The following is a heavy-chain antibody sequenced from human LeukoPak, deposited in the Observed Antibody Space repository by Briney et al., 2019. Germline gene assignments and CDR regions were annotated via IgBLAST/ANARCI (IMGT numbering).Heavy chain of an antibody. V-gene: IGHV4-59*11. CDR3: ARALPLSGNYFDY. J-gene: IGHJ4*02. D-gene: IGHD1-26*01. Sequence: SETLSLTCTVSGGSISSHYWSWTRQPPGKGLEWIGYIYYSGSTNYNPSLKSRVTISVDTSKNQFSLKLSSVTAADTAVYYCARALPLSGNYFDYWGQGTLVTVSS. CDR2: IYYSGST. CDR1: GGSISSHY.